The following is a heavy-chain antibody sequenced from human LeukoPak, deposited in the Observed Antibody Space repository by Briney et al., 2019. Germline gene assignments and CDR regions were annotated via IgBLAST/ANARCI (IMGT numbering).Heavy chain of an antibody. CDR3: ARGTRITIFGNPLRLNWFDP. CDR2: INHSGST. D-gene: IGHD3-3*01. J-gene: IGHJ5*02. V-gene: IGHV4-34*01. Sequence: PSETLSLTCAVYGGSFSGCYWGWIRQPPGKGLEWIGEINHSGSTNYNPSLKSRVTISVDTSKNQFSLKLSSVTAADTAVYYCARGTRITIFGNPLRLNWFDPWGQGTLVTVSS. CDR1: GGSFSGCY.